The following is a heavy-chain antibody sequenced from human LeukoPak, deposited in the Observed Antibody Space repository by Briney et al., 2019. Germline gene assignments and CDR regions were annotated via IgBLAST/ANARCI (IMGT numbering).Heavy chain of an antibody. CDR1: GFTFSSYA. V-gene: IGHV3-23*01. CDR3: VKVGIAAAGIGRACWFDP. CDR2: ISGSGGST. Sequence: PGGSLRLSCAASGFTFSSYAMSWVRQAPGKGLEWVSAISGSGGSTYYADSVKGRFTISRDNSKNTLYLQMNSLRAEDTAVYYCVKVGIAAAGIGRACWFDPWGQGTLVTVSS. D-gene: IGHD6-13*01. J-gene: IGHJ5*02.